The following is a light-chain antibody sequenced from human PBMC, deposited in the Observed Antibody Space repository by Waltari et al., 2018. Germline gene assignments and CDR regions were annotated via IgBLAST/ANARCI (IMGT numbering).Light chain of an antibody. CDR3: QQRSNWPPMYT. Sequence: IVLTQSPAXLSLSPGERATLSCRASQRVSSYLAWYQQKPGQAPRLLIYDASNRATGIPARFSGXGXGTDFTLTISSLEPEDFAVYYCQQRSNWPPMYTXGQGTKLEIK. J-gene: IGKJ2*01. CDR2: DAS. V-gene: IGKV3-11*01. CDR1: QRVSSY.